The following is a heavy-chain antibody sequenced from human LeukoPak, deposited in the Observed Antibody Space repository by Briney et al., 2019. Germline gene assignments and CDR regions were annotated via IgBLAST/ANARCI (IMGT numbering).Heavy chain of an antibody. J-gene: IGHJ4*02. CDR2: ISSSGSTI. CDR1: GFTFSSYE. D-gene: IGHD2-15*01. Sequence: GGSLRLSCAASGFTFSSYEMNWVRQAPGKGLEWASYISSSGSTIYYADSVKGRFTISRDNSKNTLYLQMNSLRAEDTAVYYCARDRTRGGTRDYWGQGTLVTVSS. V-gene: IGHV3-48*03. CDR3: ARDRTRGGTRDY.